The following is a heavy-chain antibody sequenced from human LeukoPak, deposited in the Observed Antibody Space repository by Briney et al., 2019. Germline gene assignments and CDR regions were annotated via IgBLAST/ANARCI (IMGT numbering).Heavy chain of an antibody. CDR3: ARSGPSSVTTGYFDY. V-gene: IGHV1-24*01. CDR2: FDPEDGET. D-gene: IGHD4-17*01. CDR1: GYTLTELS. J-gene: IGHJ4*02. Sequence: ASVKVSCKVSGYTLTELSMHWVRQAPGKGLEWMGGFDPEDGETIYAQKFQGRVTMTTDTSTSTAYMGLRSLRSDDTAVYYCARSGPSSVTTGYFDYWGQGTLVTVSS.